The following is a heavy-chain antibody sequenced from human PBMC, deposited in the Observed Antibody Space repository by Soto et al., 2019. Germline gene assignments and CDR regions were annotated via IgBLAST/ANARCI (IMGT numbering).Heavy chain of an antibody. Sequence: EVQLLESGGGLVQPGGSLRLSCAASGFTFSSYAMSWVRQAPGKGLEWVSAISGSGGSTYYADSVKGRFTISRDNSEKTLYLQMNSLGAEDAAVYYCAKSGLWFGTSKDYCYYMDVWGKGTTVTVSS. CDR1: GFTFSSYA. J-gene: IGHJ6*03. D-gene: IGHD3-10*01. CDR3: AKSGLWFGTSKDYCYYMDV. V-gene: IGHV3-23*01. CDR2: ISGSGGST.